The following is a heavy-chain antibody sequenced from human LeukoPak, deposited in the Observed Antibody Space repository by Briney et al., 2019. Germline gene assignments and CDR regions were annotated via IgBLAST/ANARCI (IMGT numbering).Heavy chain of an antibody. Sequence: GASVKVSCKASGYTFTGYYMHWVRQAPGQGLEWMGWINPNSGGTNYAQKFQGRVTMTRDTSISTAYMELSRLRSDDTAVYHCARDSITMVRGASPRYNWFDPWGQGTPVTVSS. CDR2: INPNSGGT. CDR3: ARDSITMVRGASPRYNWFDP. CDR1: GYTFTGYY. J-gene: IGHJ5*02. D-gene: IGHD3-10*01. V-gene: IGHV1-2*02.